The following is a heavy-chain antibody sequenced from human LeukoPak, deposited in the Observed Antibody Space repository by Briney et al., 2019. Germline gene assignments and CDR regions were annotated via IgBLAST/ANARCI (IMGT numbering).Heavy chain of an antibody. J-gene: IGHJ6*03. CDR3: AKEGGGDGYYYYYMDV. D-gene: IGHD2-21*02. Sequence: GGSLRLSCAASGFTFSNCSMSWVRQAPGKGLEWVSGISGSGGSTYYADPVKGRFTISRDSSKNTLYLQMNSLRAEDTAEYYWAKEGGGDGYYYYYMDVWGKGTTVTVSS. V-gene: IGHV3-23*01. CDR2: ISGSGGST. CDR1: GFTFSNCS.